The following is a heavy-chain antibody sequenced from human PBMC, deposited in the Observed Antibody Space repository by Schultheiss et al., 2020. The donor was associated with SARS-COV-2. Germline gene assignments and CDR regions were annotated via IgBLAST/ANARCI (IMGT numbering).Heavy chain of an antibody. D-gene: IGHD4-17*01. CDR1: GGSISSSSYY. V-gene: IGHV4-39*07. CDR2: IYTSGST. J-gene: IGHJ5*02. CDR3: ARTTVTLSWFDP. Sequence: SETLSLTCTVSGGSISSSSYYWGWIRQPPGKGLEWIGSIYTSGSTNYNPSLKSRVTISVDTSKNQFSLKLSSVTAADTAVYYCARTTVTLSWFDPWGQGTLVTVSS.